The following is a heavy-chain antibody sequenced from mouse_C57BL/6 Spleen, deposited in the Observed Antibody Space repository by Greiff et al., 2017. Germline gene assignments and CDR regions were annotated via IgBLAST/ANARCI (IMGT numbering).Heavy chain of an antibody. J-gene: IGHJ3*01. CDR2: INPNNGGT. V-gene: IGHV1-26*01. Sequence: VQLQQSGPELVKPGASVKISCKASGYTFTDYYMNWVKQSHGKSLEWIGDINPNNGGTSYNQKFEGKATLTVDKSSSTASMELRSLTSEDSAVYYWARRGGLRGDAWFADRGQGTIVTVAA. CDR1: GYTFTDYY. CDR3: ARRGGLRGDAWFAD. D-gene: IGHD2-2*01.